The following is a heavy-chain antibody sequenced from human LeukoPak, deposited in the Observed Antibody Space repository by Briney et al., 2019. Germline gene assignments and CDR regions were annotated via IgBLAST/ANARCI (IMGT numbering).Heavy chain of an antibody. V-gene: IGHV3-11*01. D-gene: IGHD5-12*01. CDR1: GFTFSDYY. J-gene: IGHJ4*03. CDR2: ISSSGSSI. Sequence: GGSLRLSCAASGFTFSDYYMSWISQAPGKGLERVSYISSSGSSIYYAVSVKGRFTISRDNAKNSLYLQMNSLRAEDTAVYYCARPLQRGYSGYVDYWGQGPRSPSPQ. CDR3: ARPLQRGYSGYVDY.